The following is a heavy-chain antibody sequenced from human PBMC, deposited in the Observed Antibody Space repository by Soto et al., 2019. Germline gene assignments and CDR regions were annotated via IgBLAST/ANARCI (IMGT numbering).Heavy chain of an antibody. J-gene: IGHJ6*03. Sequence: SETLSLTCAVYGGSFSGYYWSWIRQPPGKGLEWIGEINHSGSTNYNPSLKSRVTISVDTSKNQFSLKLSSVTAADTAVYYCARAGGDYGLRELWGYYYYYMDVWGKGTTVTVSS. D-gene: IGHD4-17*01. CDR3: ARAGGDYGLRELWGYYYYYMDV. CDR2: INHSGST. V-gene: IGHV4-34*01. CDR1: GGSFSGYY.